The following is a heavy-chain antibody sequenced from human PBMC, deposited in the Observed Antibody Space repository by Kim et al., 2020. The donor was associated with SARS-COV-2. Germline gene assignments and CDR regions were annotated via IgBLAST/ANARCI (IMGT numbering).Heavy chain of an antibody. Sequence: TNSADSVKGRFTISRDNAKNSLYLQMNSLRAEDTAVYYCARAMVRGVINPWGQGTLVTVSS. D-gene: IGHD3-10*01. CDR2: T. CDR3: ARAMVRGVINP. V-gene: IGHV3-11*03. J-gene: IGHJ5*02.